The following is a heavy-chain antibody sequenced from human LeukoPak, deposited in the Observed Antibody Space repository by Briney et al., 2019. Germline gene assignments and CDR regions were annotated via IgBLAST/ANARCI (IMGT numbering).Heavy chain of an antibody. CDR2: INHSGST. CDR1: GGSFSGYY. D-gene: IGHD3-3*01. CDR3: ARAFPYYDFWSGYRTNWFDP. Sequence: SETLSLTCAVYGGSFSGYYWSWLRQPPGKGLEWLGEINHSGSTNYNPSLKSRVTISVDTSKNQLSLKLSSVTAADTAVYYCARAFPYYDFWSGYRTNWFDPWGQGTLVTVSS. V-gene: IGHV4-34*01. J-gene: IGHJ5*02.